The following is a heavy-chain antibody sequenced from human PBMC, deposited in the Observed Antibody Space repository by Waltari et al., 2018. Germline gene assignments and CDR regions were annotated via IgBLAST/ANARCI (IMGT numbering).Heavy chain of an antibody. D-gene: IGHD3-22*01. J-gene: IGHJ4*02. CDR2: ISGDGGVT. CDR3: TKRDYYDEKSFFPFFEY. V-gene: IGHV3-23*01. Sequence: EVQLLESGGDLVQPGGSLRLSWVASGFTFRGYAMAWVRQAPGKGLVWVLGISGDGGVTNSADAVKVRFNISRHNAKKTVYLQMNSLRVEDTAIYFCTKRDYYDEKSFFPFFEYWGQGALVTVSS. CDR1: GFTFRGYA.